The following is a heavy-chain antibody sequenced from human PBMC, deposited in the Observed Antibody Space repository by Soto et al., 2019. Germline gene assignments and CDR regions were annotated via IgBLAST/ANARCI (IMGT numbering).Heavy chain of an antibody. CDR3: ARGSTDSYPGSRIFDF. J-gene: IGHJ4*02. Sequence: RLSCAGSGFMVSNDAMCWVRHGPWEGLQWVSTITDTGGDAKYADSVRGRFVISRDNSKKTLYLQMTSLTAEDSDMYFCARGSTDSYPGSRIFDFWGRGTLVTVSS. D-gene: IGHD3-10*01. CDR2: ITDTGGDA. CDR1: GFMVSNDA. V-gene: IGHV3-23*01.